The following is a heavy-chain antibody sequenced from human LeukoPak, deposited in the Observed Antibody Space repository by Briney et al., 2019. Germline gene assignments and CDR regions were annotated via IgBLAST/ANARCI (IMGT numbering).Heavy chain of an antibody. CDR2: TRNKANGYTT. V-gene: IGHV3-72*01. D-gene: IGHD6-13*01. CDR1: GFTFSDHY. J-gene: IGHJ4*02. CDR3: ARNKGYGSSWTPFNS. Sequence: GGSLRLSCAASGFTFSDHYMDWVRQAPGKGLEWVGRTRNKANGYTTEYAESVKGRFTISRDDSRNSLYLQIDSLKTEDTAVYYRARNKGYGSSWTPFNSWGQGTLVTVSS.